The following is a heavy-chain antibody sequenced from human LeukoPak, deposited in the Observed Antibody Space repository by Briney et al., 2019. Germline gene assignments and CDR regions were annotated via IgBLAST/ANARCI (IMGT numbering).Heavy chain of an antibody. Sequence: SETLSLTCTVSGGSISSSSYYWGWIRQPPGKGLEWIGSIYYSGSTYYNPSLKSRVTISVDTSKNQFSLKLSSVTAADTAVYYCVGVRVLSFYYYYGMDVWGQGTTVTVSS. J-gene: IGHJ6*02. CDR2: IYYSGST. V-gene: IGHV4-39*01. D-gene: IGHD3-3*01. CDR1: GGSISSSSYY. CDR3: VGVRVLSFYYYYGMDV.